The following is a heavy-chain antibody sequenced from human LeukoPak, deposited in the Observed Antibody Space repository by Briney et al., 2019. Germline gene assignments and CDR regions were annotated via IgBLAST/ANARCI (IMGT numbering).Heavy chain of an antibody. Sequence: GGSLRLSCVPSGLVVSDTYMSWVRQAPGKGLEWLTAIHSGGNTYYSDSVKGRFTISRDNSKNTLYLQMSSLRAEDTAVYYCAELGITMIGGVWGKGTTVTISS. CDR2: IHSGGNT. CDR3: AELGITMIGGV. J-gene: IGHJ6*04. CDR1: GLVVSDTY. V-gene: IGHV3-66*01. D-gene: IGHD3-10*02.